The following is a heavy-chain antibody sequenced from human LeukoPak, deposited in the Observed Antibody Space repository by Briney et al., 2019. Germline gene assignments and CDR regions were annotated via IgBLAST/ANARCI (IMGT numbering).Heavy chain of an antibody. V-gene: IGHV3-23*01. J-gene: IGHJ4*02. D-gene: IGHD3-22*01. CDR1: GFTFSSYA. CDR3: AGGYYDSSGYYEQPPDDY. CDR2: ISGGGKST. Sequence: GGSLRLSCAASGFTFSSYAMSWVRQAPGKGLEWVSLISGGGKSTYYTDSVKGRFTISRDNSKNTLYLQMNSLRAEDTAVYYCAGGYYDSSGYYEQPPDDYWGQGTLVTVSS.